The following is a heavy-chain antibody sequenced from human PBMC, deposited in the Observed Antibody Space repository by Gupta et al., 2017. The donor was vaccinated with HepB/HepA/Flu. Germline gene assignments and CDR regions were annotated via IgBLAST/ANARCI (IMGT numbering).Heavy chain of an antibody. V-gene: IGHV4-31*03. D-gene: IGHD3-10*01. CDR2: IHATGST. CDR3: VRDYGWGTYYSRPLFY. J-gene: IGHJ4*02. Sequence: QVQLQESGPGLVKPSQTLSLTCSVSGGSISGGYYWTWIRQHPGRGLEWLGYIHATGSTKYNPSLRNRLTISLDMSKNQLSLSLRSVTAADTAVYYCVRDYGWGTYYSRPLFYWGQGILATVSS. CDR1: GGSISGGYY.